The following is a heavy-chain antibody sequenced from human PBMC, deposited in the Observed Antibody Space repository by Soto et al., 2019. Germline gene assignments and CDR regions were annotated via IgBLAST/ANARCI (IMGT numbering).Heavy chain of an antibody. D-gene: IGHD6-13*01. J-gene: IGHJ5*02. Sequence: ASVKVSCKASGGTFSSYTISWVRQAPGQGLEWMGRIIPILGIANYAQKFQGRVTITADKSTSTAYMELSSLRSEDTAVYYCARSWDAQQKWFDPWGQGTLVTVSS. V-gene: IGHV1-69*02. CDR2: IIPILGIA. CDR1: GGTFSSYT. CDR3: ARSWDAQQKWFDP.